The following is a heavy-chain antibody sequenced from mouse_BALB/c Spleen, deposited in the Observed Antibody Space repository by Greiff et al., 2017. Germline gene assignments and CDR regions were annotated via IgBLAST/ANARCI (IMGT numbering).Heavy chain of an antibody. D-gene: IGHD2-2*01. CDR3: ARDGYAWFAY. Sequence: VQLQESGPELVKPGASVKMSCKASGFTFTSYYIHWVKQRPGQGLEWIGWIYPGDGSTKYNEKFKGKTTLTADKSSSTAYMLLSSLTSEDSAIYFCARDGYAWFAYWGQGTLVTVSA. CDR1: GFTFTSYY. V-gene: IGHV1S56*01. CDR2: IYPGDGST. J-gene: IGHJ3*01.